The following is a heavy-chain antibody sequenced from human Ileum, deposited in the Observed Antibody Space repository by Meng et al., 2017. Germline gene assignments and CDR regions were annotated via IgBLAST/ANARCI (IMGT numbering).Heavy chain of an antibody. J-gene: IGHJ4*02. Sequence: GGSLRLSCAASGFTFSRYAVHWFRQSAGKGLEWVAVISKDGNKQYYADSVKGRFTFSRDNAKNPLYLQMNSLRVEDSALYYCAKDGDIGFTDFDYWGQGTLVTVSS. D-gene: IGHD7-27*01. CDR3: AKDGDIGFTDFDY. V-gene: IGHV3-30*01. CDR2: ISKDGNKQ. CDR1: GFTFSRYA.